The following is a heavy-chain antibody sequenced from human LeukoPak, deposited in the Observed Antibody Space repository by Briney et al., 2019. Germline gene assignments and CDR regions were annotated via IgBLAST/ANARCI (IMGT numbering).Heavy chain of an antibody. D-gene: IGHD2-21*02. Sequence: GGSLRLSCAASGFTFSSYAMHWVRQAPGKGLEYVSAISSNGGSTYYANSVKGRFTISRDSSKNTLYLQMNSLRAEDTAVYYCAKGEAYCGGDCYPDWGQGTLVTVSS. CDR2: ISSNGGST. CDR3: AKGEAYCGGDCYPD. V-gene: IGHV3-64*01. CDR1: GFTFSSYA. J-gene: IGHJ4*02.